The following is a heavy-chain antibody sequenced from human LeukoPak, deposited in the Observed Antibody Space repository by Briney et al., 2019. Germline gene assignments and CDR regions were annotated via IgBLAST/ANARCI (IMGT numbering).Heavy chain of an antibody. CDR1: GGSISSYY. CDR2: IYTSGST. J-gene: IGHJ5*02. V-gene: IGHV4-4*07. D-gene: IGHD4-23*01. CDR3: ARDVTVVTPGWFDP. Sequence: PSETLSLTCTVSGGSISSYYWSWIRQPAGKGLEWIGRIYTSGSTNYNPSLKSRVTMSVDTSKNQFSLKLSSVTAADTAVYYCARDVTVVTPGWFDPWGQGTLVTVSS.